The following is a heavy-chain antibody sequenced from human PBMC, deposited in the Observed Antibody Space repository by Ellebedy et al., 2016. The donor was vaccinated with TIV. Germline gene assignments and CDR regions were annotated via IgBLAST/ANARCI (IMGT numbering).Heavy chain of an antibody. CDR1: GYTTGLTFNNYA. CDR2: IIGSGGKT. D-gene: IGHD1-1*01. J-gene: IGHJ3*01. Sequence: GESLKISCAGSGYTTGLTFNNYAMTWIRQAPGKGLEWVSTIIGSGGKTDYADSVKGRFTISRDNSKNTWYLQMNSLRVDDTAVSYCATDLGTRAFDVWGQGTMVTVSS. CDR3: ATDLGTRAFDV. V-gene: IGHV3-23*01.